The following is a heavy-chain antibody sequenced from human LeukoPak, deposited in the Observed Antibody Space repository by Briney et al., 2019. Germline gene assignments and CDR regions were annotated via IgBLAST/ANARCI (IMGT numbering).Heavy chain of an antibody. CDR1: GYTFTSYG. Sequence: GASVKVSCKASGYTFTSYGISWVRQAPGQGLEWMGWISAYNGNTNYAQKLQGRVTMTTDTSTSTAYMELSSLRSEDTAVYYCASSPSENIGYCSTTNCYRGTNWGQGTLVTVSS. CDR3: ASSPSENIGYCSTTNCYRGTN. J-gene: IGHJ4*02. V-gene: IGHV1-18*01. CDR2: ISAYNGNT. D-gene: IGHD2-2*01.